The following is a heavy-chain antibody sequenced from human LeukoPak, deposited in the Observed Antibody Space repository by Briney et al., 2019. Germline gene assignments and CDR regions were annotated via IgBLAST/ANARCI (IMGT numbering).Heavy chain of an antibody. D-gene: IGHD5-18*01. V-gene: IGHV3-11*01. Sequence: GGSLRLSCAASGFTVSTIYMSWVRRAPGKGLEWVSYISSSSSTIYYADSVKGRFTISRDNAKNSLYLQMNSLRAEDTAVYYCARDQGGGYSYGWQSFDYWGQGTLVTVSS. CDR2: ISSSSSTI. CDR3: ARDQGGGYSYGWQSFDY. J-gene: IGHJ4*02. CDR1: GFTVSTIY.